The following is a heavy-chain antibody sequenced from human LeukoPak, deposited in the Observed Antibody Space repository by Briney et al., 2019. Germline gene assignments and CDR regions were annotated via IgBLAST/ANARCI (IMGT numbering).Heavy chain of an antibody. CDR1: GGSISGYS. CDR2: VYYSGST. Sequence: SETLSLTCTVSGGSISGYSWSWIRQPPGKGLEWIGSVYYSGSTNYNPSLKSRVTISVDTSKNQFSLRLSSVTAADTAVYYCARAEVYASFDYWGQGTLVTVSS. CDR3: ARAEVYASFDY. J-gene: IGHJ4*02. D-gene: IGHD2-8*01. V-gene: IGHV4-59*01.